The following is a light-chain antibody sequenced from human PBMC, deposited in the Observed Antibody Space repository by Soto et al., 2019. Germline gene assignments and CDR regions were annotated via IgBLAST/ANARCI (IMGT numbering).Light chain of an antibody. CDR1: QSVSSNY. CDR2: GAS. Sequence: EIVLTQSPGTVSLSPGERATLSCRASQSVSSNYLAWYQQKPGQAPRLLIYGASSRATGIPDRFSGSGSGTDFTLTISRLEPEDFAVYYCQQYGGLPRTFGQGTNVEIK. V-gene: IGKV3-20*01. CDR3: QQYGGLPRT. J-gene: IGKJ1*01.